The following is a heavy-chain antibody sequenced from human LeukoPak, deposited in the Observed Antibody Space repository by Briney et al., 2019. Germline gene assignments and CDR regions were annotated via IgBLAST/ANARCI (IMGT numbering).Heavy chain of an antibody. J-gene: IGHJ4*02. V-gene: IGHV3-66*01. Sequence: GGSLRLSCAASGLTVSSTYMSWVRQTPGKGLDWVSVIYSGGSTYYADSVKGRFTISRDNSKNTLYLQMNSLRAEDTAVYYCARDLLEWYFDYWGQGTLVTVSS. CDR3: ARDLLEWYFDY. CDR1: GLTVSSTY. CDR2: IYSGGST. D-gene: IGHD3-3*01.